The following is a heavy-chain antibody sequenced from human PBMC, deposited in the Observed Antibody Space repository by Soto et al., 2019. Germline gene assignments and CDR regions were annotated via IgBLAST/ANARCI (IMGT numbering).Heavy chain of an antibody. J-gene: IGHJ3*02. CDR2: ISPNSGGS. CDR1: GYSLTDYY. Sequence: ASVNVSCKSAGYSLTDYYLDWVRKSTGQGLEWMGWISPNSGGSNYAQTFQGRVTMTRDTSISTAYMELSSLRSDDTALYYCAKEYCTSNSCPAFDIWGQGTMVTVSS. V-gene: IGHV1-2*02. D-gene: IGHD2-2*01. CDR3: AKEYCTSNSCPAFDI.